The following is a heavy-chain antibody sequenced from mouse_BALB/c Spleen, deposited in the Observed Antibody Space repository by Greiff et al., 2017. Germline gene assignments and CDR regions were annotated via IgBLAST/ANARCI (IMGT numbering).Heavy chain of an antibody. Sequence: VQLKQSGAELVRSGASVKLSCTASGFNIKDYYMHWVKQRPEQGLEWIGWIDPENGDTEYAPKFQGKATMTADTSSNTAYLQLSSLTSEDTAVYYCNANPVEENFDYWGQGTTLTVSS. V-gene: IGHV14-4*02. CDR3: NANPVEENFDY. CDR1: GFNIKDYY. CDR2: IDPENGDT. J-gene: IGHJ2*01.